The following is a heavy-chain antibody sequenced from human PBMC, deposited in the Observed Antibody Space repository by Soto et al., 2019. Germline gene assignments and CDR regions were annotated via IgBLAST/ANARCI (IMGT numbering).Heavy chain of an antibody. D-gene: IGHD6-13*01. CDR2: ISAYNGNT. CDR1: GYTFTSYG. CDR3: ARVSGGSIAAAGGEAFDI. Sequence: ASGKVSCKASGYTFTSYGISWVRQAPGQGLEWMGWISAYNGNTNYAQKLQGRVTMTTDTSTSTAYMELRSLRSDDTAVYYCARVSGGSIAAAGGEAFDIWGQGAMVTVSS. V-gene: IGHV1-18*01. J-gene: IGHJ3*02.